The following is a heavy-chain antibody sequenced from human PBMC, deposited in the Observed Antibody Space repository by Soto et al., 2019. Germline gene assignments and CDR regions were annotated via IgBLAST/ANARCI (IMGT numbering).Heavy chain of an antibody. CDR1: GGTFSSYT. D-gene: IGHD2-2*01. CDR3: AREPEIVVVPAAMRGYYYYGMDV. Sequence: QVQLVQSGAEVKKPGSSVKVSCKASGGTFSSYTISWVRQAPGQGLEWMGRIIPILGIANYAQKFQGRVTVPADESTSQADMELSRMRSEDTAVYYCAREPEIVVVPAAMRGYYYYGMDVWGQGTTVTVSS. J-gene: IGHJ6*02. CDR2: IIPILGIA. V-gene: IGHV1-69*08.